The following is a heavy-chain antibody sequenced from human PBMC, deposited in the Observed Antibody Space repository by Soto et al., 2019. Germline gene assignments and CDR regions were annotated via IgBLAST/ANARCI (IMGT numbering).Heavy chain of an antibody. Sequence: GASVKVSCKASGYTFTSYAMHWVRQAPGQRLEWMGWINAGNGNTKYSQKFQGRVTITRDTSASTAYMELSSLRSEDTAVYYCARSGGWYVWFDPWGQGTLVTVSS. V-gene: IGHV1-3*01. CDR1: GYTFTSYA. J-gene: IGHJ5*02. CDR3: ARSGGWYVWFDP. D-gene: IGHD6-13*01. CDR2: INAGNGNT.